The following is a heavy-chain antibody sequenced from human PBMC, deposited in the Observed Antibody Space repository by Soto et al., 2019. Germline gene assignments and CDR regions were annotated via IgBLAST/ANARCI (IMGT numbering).Heavy chain of an antibody. CDR3: AKVVHSSTWYRYFDY. CDR2: ISYDGSNE. Sequence: LRLSCAASGFTFSNYGMHWVRQALGKGLEWVAVISYDGSNEYYVDSVKGRFTISRDNSKNTLYLQMNSLRAEDTAVYYCAKVVHSSTWYRYFDYWGQGTLVTVSS. J-gene: IGHJ4*02. CDR1: GFTFSNYG. D-gene: IGHD6-13*01. V-gene: IGHV3-30*18.